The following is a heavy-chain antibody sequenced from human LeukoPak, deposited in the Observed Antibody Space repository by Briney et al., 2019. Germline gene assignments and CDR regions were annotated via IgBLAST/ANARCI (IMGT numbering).Heavy chain of an antibody. CDR1: GLTFSSYA. Sequence: GGSLRLSCAASGLTFSSYAMHWVRQAPGKGLEWVAVISHDGNHKFYADSVKARFTISRDNSKNTLYLQIDSLRAEDTAVYYCAKVTGQLWLGPRAYDIWGQGTMVTVSS. CDR2: ISHDGNHK. CDR3: AKVTGQLWLGPRAYDI. D-gene: IGHD5-18*01. V-gene: IGHV3-30*04. J-gene: IGHJ3*02.